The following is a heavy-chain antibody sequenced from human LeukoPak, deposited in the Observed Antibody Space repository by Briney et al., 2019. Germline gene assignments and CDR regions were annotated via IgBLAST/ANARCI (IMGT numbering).Heavy chain of an antibody. V-gene: IGHV3-21*01. CDR2: ISSSSSFM. Sequence: PGGSLRLSCTVSGFTFSSYSLNWVRQAPGKGLGWASSISSSSSFMYYADSVKGRFTISRDNAKNALYLQMNSLSAEDTAVYYCVRVDHSLGKTYFDYWGQGTLVIVSS. D-gene: IGHD2-21*01. CDR1: GFTFSSYS. J-gene: IGHJ4*02. CDR3: VRVDHSLGKTYFDY.